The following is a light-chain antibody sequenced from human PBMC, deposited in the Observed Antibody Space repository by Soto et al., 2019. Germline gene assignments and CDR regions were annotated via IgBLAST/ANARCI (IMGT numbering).Light chain of an antibody. CDR3: AAWDDSLSGQV. CDR2: RNN. V-gene: IGLV1-47*01. CDR1: SSNIGSNY. Sequence: QSVLTQPPSASGTPGQRVTISCSGSSSNIGSNYVYWYQQLPGTAPKLLIYRNNQRPSGVPDRFSGSKSGTSASLAISGLRSEDEADYYCAAWDDSLSGQVFGGGTKVPS. J-gene: IGLJ2*01.